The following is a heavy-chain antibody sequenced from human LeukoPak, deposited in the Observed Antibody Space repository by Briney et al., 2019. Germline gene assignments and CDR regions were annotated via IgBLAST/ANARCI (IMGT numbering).Heavy chain of an antibody. CDR1: GFTFSSYS. Sequence: GGSLRLSCAASGFTFSSYSMNWVRQAPGKGLEWVSSISSSSSYIYYADSVKGRFTISRDNAKNSLYLQMNSLRAEDTAVYYCARDPEDIVATINGGPLFYWGQGTLVTVSP. J-gene: IGHJ4*02. CDR2: ISSSSSYI. CDR3: ARDPEDIVATINGGPLFY. D-gene: IGHD5-12*01. V-gene: IGHV3-21*01.